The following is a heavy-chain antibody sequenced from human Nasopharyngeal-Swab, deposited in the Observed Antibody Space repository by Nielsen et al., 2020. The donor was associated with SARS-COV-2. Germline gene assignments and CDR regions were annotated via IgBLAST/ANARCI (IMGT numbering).Heavy chain of an antibody. CDR1: GFTFSTYD. J-gene: IGHJ4*02. D-gene: IGHD3-9*01. Sequence: GESLKISCAASGFTFSTYDMSWVRQAPGKGLEWVSGISGSGESKHYADSVKGRFTISRDNSKNTLYLQMNSLRAEDTAVYYCAKDFYFGWGQGTLVTVSS. CDR2: ISGSGESK. V-gene: IGHV3-23*01. CDR3: AKDFYFG.